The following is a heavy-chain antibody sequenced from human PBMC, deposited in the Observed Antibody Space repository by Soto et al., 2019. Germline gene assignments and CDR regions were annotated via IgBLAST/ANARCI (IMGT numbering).Heavy chain of an antibody. J-gene: IGHJ6*02. D-gene: IGHD1-26*01. V-gene: IGHV4-30-4*01. Sequence: PSETLSRTCSFSVGSISSGDYYWSWIRQPPGKGLEWIGYIYYSGSTYYRPSLKSRVTISLDTYKNQFSLKPSSVHAADTDAYSGARVGSVGASPPYYGMDGWGQGTTVTVSS. CDR3: ARVGSVGASPPYYGMDG. CDR2: IYYSGST. CDR1: VGSISSGDYY.